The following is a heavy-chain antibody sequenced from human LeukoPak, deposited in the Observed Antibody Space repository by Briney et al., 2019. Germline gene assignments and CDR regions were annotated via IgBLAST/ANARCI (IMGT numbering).Heavy chain of an antibody. Sequence: QSGGSLRLSCAASGFTFSSYAMSWVRQAPGKGLEWVSYISSSGSTIYYADSVKGRFTISRDNAKNSLYLQMNSLRAEDTAVYYCARDRGYWYLDYWGQGTLVTVSS. CDR1: GFTFSSYA. D-gene: IGHD2-8*02. V-gene: IGHV3-48*03. CDR2: ISSSGSTI. J-gene: IGHJ4*02. CDR3: ARDRGYWYLDY.